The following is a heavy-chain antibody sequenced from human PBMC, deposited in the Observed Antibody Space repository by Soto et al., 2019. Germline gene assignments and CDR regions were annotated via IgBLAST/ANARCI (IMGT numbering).Heavy chain of an antibody. V-gene: IGHV1-69*06. J-gene: IGHJ6*02. CDR1: ADIFSSYA. Sequence: QVQLVQSGAEVKKPGSSVKVSCKASADIFSSYAINWVRQAPGQGLEWMGGIIPVFGTTNYAQKFQGRVTIIADKSTSTAYMEVSSLRSDDTAVYYCARDRYTYGRDYFYDMDVWGQGTTVTVSS. CDR3: ARDRYTYGRDYFYDMDV. D-gene: IGHD3-16*01. CDR2: IIPVFGTT.